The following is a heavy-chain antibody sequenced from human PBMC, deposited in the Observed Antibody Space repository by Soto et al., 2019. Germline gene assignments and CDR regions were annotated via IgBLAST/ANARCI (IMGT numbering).Heavy chain of an antibody. Sequence: LRLSCAASGFTFSSYAMHWVRQAPGKGLEWVAVISYDGSNKYYADSVKGRFTISRDNSKNTLYLQMNSLRAEDTAVYYCASGPIAVAGPYWGQGTLVTVSS. CDR1: GFTFSSYA. D-gene: IGHD6-19*01. CDR2: ISYDGSNK. CDR3: ASGPIAVAGPY. J-gene: IGHJ4*02. V-gene: IGHV3-30-3*01.